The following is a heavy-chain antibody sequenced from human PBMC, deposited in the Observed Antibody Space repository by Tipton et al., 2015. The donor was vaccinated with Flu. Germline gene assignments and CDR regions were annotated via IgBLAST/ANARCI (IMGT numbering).Heavy chain of an antibody. J-gene: IGHJ5*02. CDR1: GGSISSYTYY. Sequence: TLSLTCTVSGGSISSYTYYWGWFRKSPGTGLEWIGSIYYSGTTYYNPSLKSRVTMSIDTSKNQFSLKVTSVTAADTAVYYCAKEGSYNILTNYYNKGVDPWGQGTLVIVSS. CDR3: AKEGSYNILTNYYNKGVDP. D-gene: IGHD3-9*01. CDR2: IYYSGTT. V-gene: IGHV4-39*07.